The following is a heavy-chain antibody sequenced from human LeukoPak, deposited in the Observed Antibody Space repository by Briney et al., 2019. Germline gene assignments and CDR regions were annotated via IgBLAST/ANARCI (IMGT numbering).Heavy chain of an antibody. CDR2: INHSGST. J-gene: IGHJ6*02. CDR3: ARLGSGSYSVRYYYGMDV. V-gene: IGHV4-34*01. Sequence: SETLSLTCAVYGGSFSGYYWSWIRQPPGKGLEWIGEINHSGSTNYNPSLKSRVTISVDTSKNQFSLKLSSVTAADTAVYYCARLGSGSYSVRYYYGMDVWGQGTTVTVSS. D-gene: IGHD3-10*01. CDR1: GGSFSGYY.